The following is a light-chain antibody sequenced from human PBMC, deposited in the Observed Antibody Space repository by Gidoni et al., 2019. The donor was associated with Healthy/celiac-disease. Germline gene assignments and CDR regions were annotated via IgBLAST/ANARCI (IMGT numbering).Light chain of an antibody. CDR2: GAS. J-gene: IGKJ1*01. V-gene: IGKV3-20*01. CDR1: QSVSSSY. Sequence: EIVLTQSPGTLSLSPGERATLSCRASQSVSSSYLAWDQQKPGQAPRLLIYGASSRATGIPDSFSGSGSGTDFTLTISRLEPEDFAVYYCQQYGSSPPWTFGQGTKVEIK. CDR3: QQYGSSPPWT.